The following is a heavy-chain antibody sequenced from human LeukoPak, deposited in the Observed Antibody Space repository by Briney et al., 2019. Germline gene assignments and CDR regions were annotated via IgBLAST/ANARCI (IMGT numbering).Heavy chain of an antibody. J-gene: IGHJ5*02. D-gene: IGHD2/OR15-2a*01. V-gene: IGHV3-21*01. CDR2: ISGNSANI. CDR3: VRIPNSANFPNWFDP. CDR1: GFTFSSYN. Sequence: GGSLRLSCAASGFTFSSYNMNWVRQAPQKGLEWISYISGNSANIFYADSVKGRFTISRDNAKNSLYLQMNSVRDDDTAVYYCVRIPNSANFPNWFDPWGQGTLVTVSS.